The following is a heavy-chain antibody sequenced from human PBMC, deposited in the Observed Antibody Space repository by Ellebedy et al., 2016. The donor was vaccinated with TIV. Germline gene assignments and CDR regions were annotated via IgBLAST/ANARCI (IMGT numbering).Heavy chain of an antibody. J-gene: IGHJ4*02. D-gene: IGHD1-26*01. V-gene: IGHV3-30*18. CDR3: TKEGLVGAAYYFDY. Sequence: GESLMISCAASGFTFSSYGMHWVRQAPGKGLEWVSVISYDRSNKYYPDSVKGRFTISRDNSKNTLYVLMNSLRNEDTAVYYCTKEGLVGAAYYFDYWGQGTLVTVSS. CDR1: GFTFSSYG. CDR2: ISYDRSNK.